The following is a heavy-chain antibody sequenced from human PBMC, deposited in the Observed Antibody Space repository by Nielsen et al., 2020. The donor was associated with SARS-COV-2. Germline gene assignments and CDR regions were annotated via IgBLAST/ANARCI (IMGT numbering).Heavy chain of an antibody. Sequence: SETLSLTCAISGDSVSSNGAAWNWIRQSPSRGLEWLGRTYYRSKWYNDYAVSVKSRITINPDTSKNQFSLQLNSVTPEDTAVYYCARGYSIAVAGTTGWFDPWGQGTLVTVSS. V-gene: IGHV6-1*01. CDR1: GDSVSSNGAA. D-gene: IGHD6-19*01. CDR2: TYYRSKWYN. J-gene: IGHJ5*02. CDR3: ARGYSIAVAGTTGWFDP.